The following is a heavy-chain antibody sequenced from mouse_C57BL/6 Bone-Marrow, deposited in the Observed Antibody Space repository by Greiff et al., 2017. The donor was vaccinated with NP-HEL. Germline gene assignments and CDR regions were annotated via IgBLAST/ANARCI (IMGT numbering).Heavy chain of an antibody. CDR2: ISYDGSN. V-gene: IGHV3-6*01. J-gene: IGHJ4*01. Sequence: VEESGPGLVKPSQSLSLTCSVTGYSITSGYYWNWIRQFPGNKLEWMGYISYDGSNNYNPSLKNRISITRDTSKNQFFLKLNSVTTEDTATYYCARDGLYRAMDYWGQGTSVTVSS. CDR1: GYSITSGYY. CDR3: ARDGLYRAMDY.